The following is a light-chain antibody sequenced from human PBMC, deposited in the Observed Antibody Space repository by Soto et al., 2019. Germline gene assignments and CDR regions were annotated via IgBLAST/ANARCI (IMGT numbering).Light chain of an antibody. CDR3: QQYNDWPPLT. J-gene: IGKJ4*01. V-gene: IGKV3-15*01. CDR2: GAS. Sequence: ETVMTQSPATLSVSPGEGVTLSCRASQSVNGNLAWYQQKPGQAPRLLIYGASTRATGIPAKFSGSGSGTEFTLPITSLQSEDFAVYYCQQYNDWPPLTFGGGTKVEIK. CDR1: QSVNGN.